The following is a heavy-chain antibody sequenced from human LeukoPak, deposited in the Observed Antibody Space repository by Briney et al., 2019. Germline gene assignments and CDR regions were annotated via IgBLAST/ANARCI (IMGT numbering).Heavy chain of an antibody. V-gene: IGHV3-23*01. D-gene: IGHD3-22*01. CDR1: GFTFSSYA. Sequence: PGGSLRLSCAASGFTFSSYAMSWVRQAPGKGLEWVSAISGSGGSTYYADSVKGRFTISRDNSKNTLYLQMNSLRAEDTAVYYCAKGRGYYYDSSGYWTYWGQGTLVTVSS. J-gene: IGHJ4*02. CDR2: ISGSGGST. CDR3: AKGRGYYYDSSGYWTY.